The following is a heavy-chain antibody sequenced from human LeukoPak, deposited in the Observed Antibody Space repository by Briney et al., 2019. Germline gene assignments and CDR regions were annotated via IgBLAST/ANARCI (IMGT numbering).Heavy chain of an antibody. J-gene: IGHJ3*02. V-gene: IGHV4-30-2*01. Sequence: SETLSLTCAVSGGSISSGGYSWSWIQQPPGKGLEWIGYIYHSGSTYYNPSLKSRVTISVDRSKNQFSLKLSSVTAADTAVYYCARVPTYYDILTGYQVDAFDIWGQGTMVTVSS. CDR3: ARVPTYYDILTGYQVDAFDI. CDR2: IYHSGST. D-gene: IGHD3-9*01. CDR1: GGSISSGGYS.